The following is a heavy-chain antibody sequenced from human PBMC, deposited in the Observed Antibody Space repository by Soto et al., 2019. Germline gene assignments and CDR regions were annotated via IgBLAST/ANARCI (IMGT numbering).Heavy chain of an antibody. CDR2: IYPGDSDT. V-gene: IGHV5-51*01. J-gene: IGHJ6*02. D-gene: IGHD6-13*01. CDR3: ARSTATYSSSWYGYYGMDV. CDR1: GYSFTSYW. Sequence: PGESLKISCKGSGYSFTSYWVGWVRQMPGKGLEKMGIIYPGDSDTRYSPSFQGQVTISADKSISTAYLQWSSLKASDTAMYYCARSTATYSSSWYGYYGMDVWGQGTTVTVSS.